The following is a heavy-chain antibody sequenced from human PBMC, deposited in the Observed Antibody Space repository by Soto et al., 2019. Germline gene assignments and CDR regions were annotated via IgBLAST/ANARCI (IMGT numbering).Heavy chain of an antibody. CDR3: ARGGGYSGYDWMGYFAY. D-gene: IGHD5-12*01. CDR1: GGSISSYY. Sequence: SETLSLTCTVSGGSISSYYWSWIRQPPGKGLEWIGYIYYSGSTNYNPSLKSRVTISVDTSKNQFSLKLSSVTAADTAVYYCARGGGYSGYDWMGYFAYWGQGTLVTVSS. V-gene: IGHV4-59*01. CDR2: IYYSGST. J-gene: IGHJ4*02.